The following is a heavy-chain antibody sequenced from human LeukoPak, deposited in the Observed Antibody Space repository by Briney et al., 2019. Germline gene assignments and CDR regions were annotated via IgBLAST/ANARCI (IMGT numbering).Heavy chain of an antibody. J-gene: IGHJ4*02. CDR2: INPNSGGT. D-gene: IGHD2-2*01. Sequence: GASVKVYCKASGYTFTGYYMHWVRQAPGQGLEWMGWINPNSGGTNYAQKFQGRVTMTRDTSITTAYMELSRLRSDDTAVYYCAREEGYCSSTTCSATFDYWGQGTLVTVSS. V-gene: IGHV1-2*02. CDR3: AREEGYCSSTTCSATFDY. CDR1: GYTFTGYY.